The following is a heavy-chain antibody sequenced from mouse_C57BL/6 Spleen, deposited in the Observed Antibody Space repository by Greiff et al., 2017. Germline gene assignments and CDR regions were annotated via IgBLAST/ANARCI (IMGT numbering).Heavy chain of an antibody. CDR2: INPNNGGT. D-gene: IGHD1-1*01. V-gene: IGHV1-18*01. CDR3: ARFPYYGSSYGYFDV. J-gene: IGHJ1*03. Sequence: EVKLMESGPELVKPGASVKIPCKASGYTFTDYNMDWVKQSHGKSLEWIGDINPNNGGTIYNQKFKGKATLTVDNSSSTAYMELRSLTSEDTAVYYCARFPYYGSSYGYFDVWGTGTTVTVSS. CDR1: GYTFTDYN.